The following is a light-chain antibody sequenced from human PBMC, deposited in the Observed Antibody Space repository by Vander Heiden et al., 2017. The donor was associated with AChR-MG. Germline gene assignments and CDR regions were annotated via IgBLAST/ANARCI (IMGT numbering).Light chain of an antibody. CDR3: QSYDSSPSAGA. J-gene: IGLJ2*01. CDR1: SSNIGAGYD. CDR2: ANS. Sequence: QSVLTQPPSVSGAPGQRVTISCTGSSSNIGAGYDVHWYQQLPGTAPKLRIYANSNRPSGVPDRFSGSKSGTSASLAITGLQAEDEADYDCQSYDSSPSAGAFGGGTKLTVL. V-gene: IGLV1-40*01.